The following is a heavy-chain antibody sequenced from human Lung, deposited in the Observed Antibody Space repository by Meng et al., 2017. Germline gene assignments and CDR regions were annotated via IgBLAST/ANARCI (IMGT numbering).Heavy chain of an antibody. V-gene: IGHV1-2*06. CDR1: GYSFTGYY. J-gene: IGHJ4*02. Sequence: VQLVQAGAGVKKHGAWVTVCCWGAGYSFTGYYMYWVRQAPGQGLEWMGRINPSSGGTDYAQKFQGRVTMTRDTSISTGYMELSRLRSDDTAVYYCARGGAYCSGATCWGTDYWGQGTLVTVSS. D-gene: IGHD2-15*01. CDR3: ARGGAYCSGATCWGTDY. CDR2: INPSSGGT.